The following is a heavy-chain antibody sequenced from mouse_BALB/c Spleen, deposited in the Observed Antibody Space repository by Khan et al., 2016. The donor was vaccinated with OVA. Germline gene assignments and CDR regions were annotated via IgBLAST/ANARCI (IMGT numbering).Heavy chain of an antibody. CDR3: GRTTYYGSGLYAMDY. D-gene: IGHD1-1*01. V-gene: IGHV1S41*01. J-gene: IGHJ4*01. CDR2: IAPGSGSN. Sequence: DLVKPGASVKLSCKASGYTFTSYWINWIKQRPGQGLEWIGRIAPGSGSNYYNEMSKGKATLTVDTASTTAYIQVSSLSSEDSAVYFCGRTTYYGSGLYAMDYWGQGTSVTVSS. CDR1: GYTFTSYW.